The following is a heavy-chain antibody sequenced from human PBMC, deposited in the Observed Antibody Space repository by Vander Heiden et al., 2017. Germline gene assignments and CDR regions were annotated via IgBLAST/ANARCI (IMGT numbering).Heavy chain of an antibody. D-gene: IGHD3-10*01. CDR2: MYTGGRT. CDR1: GFSVSSTY. Sequence: EGELVESGGGLIQPGGSLRLPCAASGFSVSSTYMTWVRQAPGKGLEWVSVMYTGGRTDYADSVKGRFTIARDNSKNTVYLQMNSLRVEDTAVYDGARDLVTSGQGSDRWGQGTLGSVSA. V-gene: IGHV3-53*01. J-gene: IGHJ5*02. CDR3: ARDLVTSGQGSDR.